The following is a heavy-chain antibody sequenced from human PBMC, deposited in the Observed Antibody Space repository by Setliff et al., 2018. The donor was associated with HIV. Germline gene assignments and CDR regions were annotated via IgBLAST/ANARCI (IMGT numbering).Heavy chain of an antibody. Sequence: NPSEALSLTCSVSDGSVSGYSWSWIRQPAGKGLEWIGRIYTSGTTNYNPSLKSRVTMSVDTSKDQFSLKLSSVTAADTAVYYCAREWLQHTGDDAFDVWGQGTMVTVSS. V-gene: IGHV4-4*07. D-gene: IGHD5-12*01. CDR1: DGSVSGYS. J-gene: IGHJ3*01. CDR3: AREWLQHTGDDAFDV. CDR2: IYTSGTT.